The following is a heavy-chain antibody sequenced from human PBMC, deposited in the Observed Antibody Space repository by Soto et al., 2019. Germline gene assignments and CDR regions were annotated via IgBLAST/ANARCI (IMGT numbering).Heavy chain of an antibody. CDR1: GFTFSSYA. D-gene: IGHD6-13*01. J-gene: IGHJ6*02. CDR3: AKAQTGYSSSWSDV. Sequence: PXGSLMLSCAASGFTFSSYAMSLVRQAPGKGLEWVSAISGSGGSTYYADSVKGRFTISRDNSKNTLYLQMNSLRAEDTAVYYCAKAQTGYSSSWSDVWGQGTTVTVSS. V-gene: IGHV3-23*01. CDR2: ISGSGGST.